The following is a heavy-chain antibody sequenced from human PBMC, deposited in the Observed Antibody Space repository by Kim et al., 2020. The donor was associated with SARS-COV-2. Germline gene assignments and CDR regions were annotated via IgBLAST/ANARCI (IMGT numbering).Heavy chain of an antibody. V-gene: IGHV4-39*07. CDR3: AREEEHGYYYGSGIVGFDY. Sequence: SETLSLTCTVSGGSISSSSYYWGWIRQPPGKGLEWIGSIYYSGSTYYNPSLKSRVTISLDTSKNQFSLKLSSVTAADTAVYYCAREEEHGYYYGSGIVGFDYWGQGTLVTVSS. CDR1: GGSISSSSYY. D-gene: IGHD3-10*01. J-gene: IGHJ4*02. CDR2: IYYSGST.